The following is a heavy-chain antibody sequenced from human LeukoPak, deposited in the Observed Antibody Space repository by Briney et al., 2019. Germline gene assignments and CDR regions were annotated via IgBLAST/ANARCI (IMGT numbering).Heavy chain of an antibody. Sequence: GGSLRLSCAASGFTFSSYSMNWVRQAPGKGLEWVSYISSSSSTIYYADSVKGRFTISRDNAKNSLYLQMNSLRAEDTAVYYCARVLGYSSSWPFDYWGQGTLVTVSS. CDR1: GFTFSSYS. CDR3: ARVLGYSSSWPFDY. J-gene: IGHJ4*02. V-gene: IGHV3-48*04. D-gene: IGHD6-13*01. CDR2: ISSSSSTI.